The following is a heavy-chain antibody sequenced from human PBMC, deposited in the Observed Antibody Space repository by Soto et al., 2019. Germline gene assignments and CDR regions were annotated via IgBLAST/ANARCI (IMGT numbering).Heavy chain of an antibody. D-gene: IGHD4-17*01. V-gene: IGHV1-69*13. CDR1: GYTFTSYY. J-gene: IGHJ6*02. CDR2: IIPVFGTA. CDR3: ARGDATKIVVTTYYAMDV. Sequence: SVKVSCKASGYTFTSYYMHWVRQAPGQGLEWMGGIIPVFGTANYAQKFQGRVTITADESTNIVYMDVTSLRSEDTAVYYCARGDATKIVVTTYYAMDVWGQGTTVTVSS.